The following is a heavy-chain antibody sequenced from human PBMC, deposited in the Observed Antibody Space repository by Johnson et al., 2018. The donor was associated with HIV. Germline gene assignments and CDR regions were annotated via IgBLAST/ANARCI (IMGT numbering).Heavy chain of an antibody. CDR2: ISGSDGAT. J-gene: IGHJ3*02. V-gene: IGHV3-23*04. CDR1: GFTFSDHY. CDR3: AREGGILAAQGDAFDI. D-gene: IGHD1-26*01. Sequence: VQLVESGGGVVQPGRSLRLSCAASGFTFSDHYMDWVRQAPGKGLEWVSSISGSDGATYYAVSVKGRFTISTDNSNNTLYLQMNSLRAEDTALYYCAREGGILAAQGDAFDIWGQGTMVMVSS.